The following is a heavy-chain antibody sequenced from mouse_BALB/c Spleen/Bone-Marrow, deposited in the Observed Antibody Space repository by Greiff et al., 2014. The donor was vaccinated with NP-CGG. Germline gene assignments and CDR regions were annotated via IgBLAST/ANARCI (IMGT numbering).Heavy chain of an antibody. CDR3: TRSELRRGGYALDY. CDR1: GYSFTSYW. D-gene: IGHD2-12*01. V-gene: IGHV1S81*02. Sequence: QVQLQQFRAELVKPGASVKLSCKASGYSFTSYWMHWVKQRPGQGLEWIGEISPSNGRSNYNEKFKSKATLTVDKSSSTAYMQLSGLTSEDSAVYYCTRSELRRGGYALDYWGLGTSVTVSS. J-gene: IGHJ4*01. CDR2: ISPSNGRS.